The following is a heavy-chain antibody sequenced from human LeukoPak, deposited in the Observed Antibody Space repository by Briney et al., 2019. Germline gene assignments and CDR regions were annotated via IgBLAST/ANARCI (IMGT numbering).Heavy chain of an antibody. CDR2: INPNSGGT. D-gene: IGHD5-12*01. Sequence: ASVKVSCKASGYTFTGYYMHWVRQAPGQGLEWMGWINPNSGGTNYAQKFQGRVTMTRDTSISTASMELRSLRSDDTAVYYCARDVGGYDSTADYWGQGTLVTVSS. V-gene: IGHV1-2*02. CDR3: ARDVGGYDSTADY. J-gene: IGHJ4*02. CDR1: GYTFTGYY.